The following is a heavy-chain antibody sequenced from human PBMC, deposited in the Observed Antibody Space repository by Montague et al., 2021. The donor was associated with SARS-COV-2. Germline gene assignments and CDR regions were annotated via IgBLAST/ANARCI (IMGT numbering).Heavy chain of an antibody. V-gene: IGHV5-10-1*01. CDR3: ARRGRPYSGYTTGYFDX. J-gene: IGHJ4*02. CDR2: IDPSDSYT. Sequence: QSGAEVKKPGESLRISCKVSGYIFISHWITWVHQMPGKGLEWMGRIDPSDSYTNYSPSFQGHVSISVDKSISTAYLQWSSLKASDTAMYYCARRGRPYSGYTTGYFDXWGQGTLVTVSS. D-gene: IGHD5-12*01. CDR1: GYIFISHW.